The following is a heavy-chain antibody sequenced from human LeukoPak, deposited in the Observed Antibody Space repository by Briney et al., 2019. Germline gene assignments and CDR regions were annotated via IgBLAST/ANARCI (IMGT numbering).Heavy chain of an antibody. V-gene: IGHV3-21*01. CDR1: GFTFSSYS. CDR2: ISSSSSDI. J-gene: IGHJ6*02. Sequence: GGSLRLSCAASGFTFSSYSMSWVRQAPGKGLEWVSSISSSSSDIYYADSVKGRFTISRDNAKNSLYLQMNSLRAEDTAVYYCARDPTPYDYVWGSYRYTGMDVWGQGTTVTVSS. D-gene: IGHD3-16*02. CDR3: ARDPTPYDYVWGSYRYTGMDV.